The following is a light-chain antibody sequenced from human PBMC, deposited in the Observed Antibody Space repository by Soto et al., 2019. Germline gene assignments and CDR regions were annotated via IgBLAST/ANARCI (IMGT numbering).Light chain of an antibody. CDR1: SSNIGSNT. CDR2: RNN. Sequence: QSVLTQPPSASGTPGQRVTISCSGSSSNIGSNTVNWYQQLPGTAPKLLIYRNNQRPSGVPDRFSGSKSGTSASLAISGLQSEDEADYYCAAWDDSLNGPGFGGGTKGTVL. J-gene: IGLJ2*01. CDR3: AAWDDSLNGPG. V-gene: IGLV1-44*01.